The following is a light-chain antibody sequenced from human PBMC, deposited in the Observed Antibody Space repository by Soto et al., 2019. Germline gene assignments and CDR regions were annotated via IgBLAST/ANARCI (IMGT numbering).Light chain of an antibody. CDR1: QSVLYSSNNKNY. J-gene: IGKJ1*01. CDR2: WAS. CDR3: LQYYTTPQT. Sequence: DIVMTQSPDSLAVSLGERATINCKSSQSVLYSSNNKNYLAWYQQKPGQPPNLLIYWASTRESGVPDRFSGSGSGTDFTLTISSLQAEDVAVYYCLQYYTTPQTFGQGTKVEIK. V-gene: IGKV4-1*01.